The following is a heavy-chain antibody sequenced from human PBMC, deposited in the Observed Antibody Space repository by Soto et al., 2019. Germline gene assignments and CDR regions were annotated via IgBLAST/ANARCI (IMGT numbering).Heavy chain of an antibody. J-gene: IGHJ6*02. CDR3: ARDRGGDGMDV. V-gene: IGHV1-18*01. CDR2: ISGYNGNT. CDR1: GYTFSSYG. D-gene: IGHD3-16*01. Sequence: QVQLVQSGAEVKKPGASVKVSCKASGYTFSSYGISWVRQAPGQGREWMGWISGYNGNTNYAQKLQGRVTMTIDTSTSTGYMELRSLRPDDTAVYYCARDRGGDGMDVWGQGTTVTVSS.